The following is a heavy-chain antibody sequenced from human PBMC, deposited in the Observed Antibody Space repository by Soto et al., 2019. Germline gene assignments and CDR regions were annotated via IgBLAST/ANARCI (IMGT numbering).Heavy chain of an antibody. CDR1: GFTFSSYS. V-gene: IGHV3-21*01. CDR2: ITSSSSYI. D-gene: IGHD6-6*01. J-gene: IGHJ4*02. CDR3: AGGGAARPPYYFDY. Sequence: PGGSLRLSCAASGFTFSSYSMNWVRQAPGKGLEWVSFITSSSSYIYYAESVKGRFTISRDKAKNSLYLQMNSLRAADTAVYYRAGGGAARPPYYFDYWGQGTLVTVSS.